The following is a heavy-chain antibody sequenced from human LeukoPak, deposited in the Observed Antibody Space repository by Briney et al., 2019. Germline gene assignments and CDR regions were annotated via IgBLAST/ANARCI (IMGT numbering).Heavy chain of an antibody. CDR2: INPNSGGT. Sequence: VASVKVSCKASGYTFIGYFMHWVRQAPGQGLEWMGWINPNSGGTNYAQKFQGRVTMTRDTSISTAYMEVSSLRAEDTAVYYCAGELHHDAFDIWGQGTMVTVSS. CDR3: AGELHHDAFDI. V-gene: IGHV1-2*02. D-gene: IGHD5-24*01. CDR1: GYTFIGYF. J-gene: IGHJ3*02.